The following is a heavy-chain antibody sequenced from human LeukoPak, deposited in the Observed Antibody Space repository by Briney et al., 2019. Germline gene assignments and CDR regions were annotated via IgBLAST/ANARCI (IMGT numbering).Heavy chain of an antibody. J-gene: IGHJ4*02. Sequence: GGSLRLSCAASGFTFSSYWMSWVRQAPGNGLEWVANIKQDGSEKYYVDSVKGRFTISRDNAKNSLYLQMNSLRAEDTAVYYCARTDSSGSEKLDYWGQGTLVTVSS. CDR3: ARTDSSGSEKLDY. V-gene: IGHV3-7*04. CDR2: IKQDGSEK. CDR1: GFTFSSYW. D-gene: IGHD3-22*01.